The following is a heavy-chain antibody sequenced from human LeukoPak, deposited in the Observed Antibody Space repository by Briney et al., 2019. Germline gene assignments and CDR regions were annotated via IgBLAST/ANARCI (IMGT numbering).Heavy chain of an antibody. Sequence: SETLSLTCTVSGGSISSSSYYWGWIRQPPGKGLEWIGSIYYSGSTYYNPSLKSRVTISVDTSKNQFSLKLSSVTAADPAVYYCARVGRITIFGVVRTWFDYWGQGTLVTVSS. J-gene: IGHJ4*02. D-gene: IGHD3-3*01. CDR2: IYYSGST. V-gene: IGHV4-39*07. CDR3: ARVGRITIFGVVRTWFDY. CDR1: GGSISSSSYY.